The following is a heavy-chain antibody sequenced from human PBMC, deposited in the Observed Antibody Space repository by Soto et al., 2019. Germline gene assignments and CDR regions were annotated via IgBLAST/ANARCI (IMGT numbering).Heavy chain of an antibody. CDR2: IYHSGST. D-gene: IGHD4-4*01. Sequence: SETLSLTCAVSGGSISSSNWWSWVRQPPGKGLEWIGEIYHSGSTNYNPSLKSRVTISVGKSKNQFSLKLSSVTAADTAVYYCARVNLVTYIYSWGQETLLTVSS. CDR1: GGSISSSNW. CDR3: ARVNLVTYIYS. V-gene: IGHV4-4*02. J-gene: IGHJ4*02.